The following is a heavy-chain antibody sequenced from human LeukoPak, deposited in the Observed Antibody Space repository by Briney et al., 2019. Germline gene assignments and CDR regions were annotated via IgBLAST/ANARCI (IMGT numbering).Heavy chain of an antibody. CDR2: IYSGGST. J-gene: IGHJ5*02. CDR3: ACSSSWYNWFDP. V-gene: IGHV3-53*01. Sequence: GGSLRLSCAASGFTVSSNYMSWVRQAPGKGLEWVSVIYSGGSTYYADSVKGRFTISRDNSKNTLYLQMNSLRAEDTAVYYCACSSSWYNWFDPWGQGTLVTVSS. D-gene: IGHD6-13*01. CDR1: GFTVSSNY.